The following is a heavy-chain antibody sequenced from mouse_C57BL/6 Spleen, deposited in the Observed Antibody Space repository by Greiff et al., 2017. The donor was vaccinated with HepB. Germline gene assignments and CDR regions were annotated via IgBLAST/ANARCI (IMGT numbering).Heavy chain of an antibody. J-gene: IGHJ3*01. D-gene: IGHD1-1*01. V-gene: IGHV1-55*01. CDR3: ARGDYYGSSFAY. CDR1: GYTFTSYW. Sequence: QVQLKQPGAELVKPGASVKMSCKASGYTFTSYWITWVKQRPGQGLEWIGDIYPGSGSTNYNEKFKSKATLTVDTSSSTAYMQLSSLTSEDSAVYYCARGDYYGSSFAYWGQGTLVTVSA. CDR2: IYPGSGST.